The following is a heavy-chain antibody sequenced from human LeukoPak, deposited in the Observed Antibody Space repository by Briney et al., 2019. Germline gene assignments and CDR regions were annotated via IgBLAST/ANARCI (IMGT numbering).Heavy chain of an antibody. Sequence: GGSLRLSCAASGFTFSSYAMSWVRQAPGKGLEWVSAISGSGGSTYYADSVKGRFTISRDNSKNTLYLQMNSLRAEDTAVYYCAKDPGAYCSGGSCYPYYFDYWGQGTLVTVSS. CDR3: AKDPGAYCSGGSCYPYYFDY. D-gene: IGHD2-15*01. CDR2: ISGSGGST. V-gene: IGHV3-23*01. J-gene: IGHJ4*02. CDR1: GFTFSSYA.